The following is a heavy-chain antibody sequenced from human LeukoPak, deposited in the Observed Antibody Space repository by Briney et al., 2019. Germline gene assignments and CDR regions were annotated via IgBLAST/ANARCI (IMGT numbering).Heavy chain of an antibody. V-gene: IGHV3-23*01. Sequence: GGTLRLSCAASGFTFSSYGMSWVRQAPGKGLEWVSAISGSGGSTYYADSVKGRFTITRDNSKNTLYLQMNSLRAEATAVYYCAKDRFGYYDSSGYSGFDYWGQGTLVTVSS. D-gene: IGHD3-22*01. CDR3: AKDRFGYYDSSGYSGFDY. CDR2: ISGSGGST. J-gene: IGHJ4*02. CDR1: GFTFSSYG.